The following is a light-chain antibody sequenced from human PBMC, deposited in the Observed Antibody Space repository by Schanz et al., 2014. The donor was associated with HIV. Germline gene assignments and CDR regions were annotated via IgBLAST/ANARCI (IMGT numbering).Light chain of an antibody. CDR3: QQAYDPPFT. CDR2: AAT. CDR1: QSISRY. V-gene: IGKV1-39*01. J-gene: IGKJ4*01. Sequence: DIQLTQSPSSLSASVGDRVTITCRASQSISRYINWYQQKSGKAPKLLIYAATLLQSGVPSRFSGSGAGTVFTLAISCLRSEDFVSYYWQQAYDPPFTFGGGTKV.